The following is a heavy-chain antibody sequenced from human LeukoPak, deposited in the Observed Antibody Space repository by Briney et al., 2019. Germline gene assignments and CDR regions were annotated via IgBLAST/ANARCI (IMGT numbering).Heavy chain of an antibody. D-gene: IGHD6-13*01. J-gene: IGHJ6*02. CDR3: ARGRSSSWHNYYYYYGMDV. Sequence: GASVKVSCKASGYTFTSYDINWVRQATGQGLEWMGWMNPNSGNTGYAQKFQGRVTMPSTPSISTAYMELSSLRSEDTAVYYCARGRSSSWHNYYYYYGMDVWGQGTTVTVSS. CDR1: GYTFTSYD. V-gene: IGHV1-8*01. CDR2: MNPNSGNT.